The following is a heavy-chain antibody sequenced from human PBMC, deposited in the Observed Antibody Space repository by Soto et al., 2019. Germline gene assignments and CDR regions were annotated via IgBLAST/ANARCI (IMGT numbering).Heavy chain of an antibody. J-gene: IGHJ5*02. CDR3: ASYAQGFGELLLNWFDP. Sequence: SSETLSLTCTVSGGSISSGGYYWSWIRQHPGKGLEWIGYIYYSGSTYYNPSLKSRVTISVDTSKNQFSLKLSSVTAADTAVYYCASYAQGFGELLLNWFDPWGQGTLVTVSS. CDR2: IYYSGST. D-gene: IGHD3-10*01. CDR1: GGSISSGGYY. V-gene: IGHV4-31*03.